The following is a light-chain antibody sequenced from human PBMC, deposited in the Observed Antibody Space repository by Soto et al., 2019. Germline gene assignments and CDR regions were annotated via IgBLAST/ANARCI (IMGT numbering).Light chain of an antibody. Sequence: EIVLTQSPGALSVSPGERAILSCRASQSVDSNFLAWYQQKPGQAPRLLIYATSTRATGIPDRFSGSGSGTGFSLTIRRLDPDDLAVYFCQQYGSSPRTFGQGTKVDIK. J-gene: IGKJ1*01. CDR3: QQYGSSPRT. CDR1: QSVDSNF. CDR2: ATS. V-gene: IGKV3-20*01.